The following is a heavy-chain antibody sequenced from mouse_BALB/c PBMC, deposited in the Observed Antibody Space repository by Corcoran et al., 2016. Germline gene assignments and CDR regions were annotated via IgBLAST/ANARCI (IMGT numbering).Heavy chain of an antibody. D-gene: IGHD2-3*01. CDR1: GYTFTTAG. V-gene: IGHV9-4*02. CDR3: SRNDGYYYFDY. J-gene: IGHJ2*01. CDR2: INTHSGVP. Sequence: QIQLVQSGPELKKPGETVRISCKASGYTFTTAGMQWVQKMPGKGLKWIGWINTHSGVPKYAEDFKGRFAFSLETSASTAYLQISNLKNEDTATYFCSRNDGYYYFDYWGHGTTLTVSS.